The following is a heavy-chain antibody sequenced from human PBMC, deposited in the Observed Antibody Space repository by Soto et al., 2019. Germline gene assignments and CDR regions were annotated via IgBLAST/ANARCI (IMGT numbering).Heavy chain of an antibody. CDR3: ARLYSSSPDYYYYMDV. CDR1: GFTFSSYS. V-gene: IGHV3-21*01. D-gene: IGHD6-13*01. J-gene: IGHJ6*03. CDR2: ISSSSSYI. Sequence: EVQLVESGGGLVKPGGSLRLSCAASGFTFSSYSMNWVRQAPGKGLEWVSSISSSSSYIYYADSVKGRFTISRDNAKNSLYLQVNSLRAEDTAVYYCARLYSSSPDYYYYMDVWGKGTTVTVSS.